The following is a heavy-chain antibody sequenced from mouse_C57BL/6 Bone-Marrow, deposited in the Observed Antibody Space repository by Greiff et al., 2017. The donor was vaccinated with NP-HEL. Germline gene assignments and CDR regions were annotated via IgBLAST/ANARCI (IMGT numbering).Heavy chain of an antibody. J-gene: IGHJ3*01. D-gene: IGHD2-4*01. Sequence: VKLMESGAELARPGASVKLSCKASGYTFTSYGISWVTQRTGQGLEWIGEIYPRSGNTYYNEKFKGKATLTADKSSSTAYMELRSLTSEDSAVYFCAREIGYDYDSFAYWGQGTLVTVSA. CDR2: IYPRSGNT. V-gene: IGHV1-81*01. CDR1: GYTFTSYG. CDR3: AREIGYDYDSFAY.